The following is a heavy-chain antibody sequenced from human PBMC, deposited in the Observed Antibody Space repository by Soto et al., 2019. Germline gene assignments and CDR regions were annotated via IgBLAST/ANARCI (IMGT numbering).Heavy chain of an antibody. CDR2: VWYDGGNK. Sequence: QVQLVESGGGVVQPGRSLRLSCAASGFTFRNYGMHWVRQAPAKGLEWVALVWYDGGNKNYVDSVKGRFTISRDNSKNTVYLQMNSLRDEDRAVYYCVRAAGYSGNDYVYYYGMDVWGQGTTVTVSS. J-gene: IGHJ6*02. D-gene: IGHD5-12*01. CDR3: VRAAGYSGNDYVYYYGMDV. CDR1: GFTFRNYG. V-gene: IGHV3-33*01.